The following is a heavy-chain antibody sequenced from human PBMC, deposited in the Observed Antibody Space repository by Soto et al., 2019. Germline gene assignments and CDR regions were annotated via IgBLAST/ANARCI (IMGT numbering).Heavy chain of an antibody. CDR3: ARPSSISNDPFFDP. J-gene: IGHJ5*02. D-gene: IGHD6-6*01. CDR1: GGSISSSSYY. Sequence: PSETLSLTCTVSGGSISSSSYYWGWIRQPPGKGLEWIGSIYYSGSTYYNPSLKSRVTISVDTSKNQFSLKLSSVTAADTAVYYCARPSSISNDPFFDPWGQGTLVTVSS. CDR2: IYYSGST. V-gene: IGHV4-39*01.